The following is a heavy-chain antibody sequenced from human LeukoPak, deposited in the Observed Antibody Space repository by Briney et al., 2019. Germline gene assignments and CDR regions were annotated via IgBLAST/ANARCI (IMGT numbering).Heavy chain of an antibody. J-gene: IGHJ4*02. CDR2: IYHSGRT. CDR3: ARGVGLTQGGAFDF. D-gene: IGHD3-16*01. Sequence: SETLSLTCTVSGGSISSSSYYWGWIRQPPGKGLEWIGSIYHSGRTHYKSSLKSRVSISVDTSKNQLSLKLPSVTAADTAVYYCARGVGLTQGGAFDFWGQGTLVTVSS. CDR1: GGSISSSSYY. V-gene: IGHV4-39*07.